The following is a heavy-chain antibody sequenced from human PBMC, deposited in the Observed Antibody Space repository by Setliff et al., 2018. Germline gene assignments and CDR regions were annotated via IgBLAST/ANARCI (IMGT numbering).Heavy chain of an antibody. Sequence: GASVKVSCKATGYPFTGYYMHWVRQAPGQELEWMGWINPNSGGTNYAQKFQGRVTMTRDTSISTAYMELSRLRSDDTAVYYCARDLVVPYYYYMDVWGKGTTVTVSS. V-gene: IGHV1-2*02. CDR1: GYPFTGYY. D-gene: IGHD6-6*01. J-gene: IGHJ6*03. CDR3: ARDLVVPYYYYMDV. CDR2: INPNSGGT.